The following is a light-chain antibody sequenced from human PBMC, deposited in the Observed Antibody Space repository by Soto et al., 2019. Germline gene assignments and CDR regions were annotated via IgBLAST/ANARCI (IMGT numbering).Light chain of an antibody. CDR1: QSVTTY. Sequence: EIVLTQSPATLSLSPGERATLSCRASQSVTTYLAWYQQKPGQAPRLLIYDASSRATGIPARFSDSGSGTDFTLTISSLEPEDFAFYYCLQRSNWPPLLSFGGGTKLEIK. V-gene: IGKV3-11*01. J-gene: IGKJ4*01. CDR2: DAS. CDR3: LQRSNWPPLLS.